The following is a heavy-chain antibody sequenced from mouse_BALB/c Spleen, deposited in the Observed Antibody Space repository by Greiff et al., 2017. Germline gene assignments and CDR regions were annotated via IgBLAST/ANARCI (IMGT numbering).Heavy chain of an antibody. Sequence: VQLQHSGAELAKPGASVKMSCKASGYTFTSYWMHWVKQRPGQGLEWIGYINPSTGYTEYNQKFKDKATLTADKSSSTAYMQLSSLTSEDSAVYYCARSTMITAWFAYWGQGTLVTVSA. D-gene: IGHD2-4*01. CDR1: GYTFTSYW. V-gene: IGHV1-7*01. J-gene: IGHJ3*01. CDR3: ARSTMITAWFAY. CDR2: INPSTGYT.